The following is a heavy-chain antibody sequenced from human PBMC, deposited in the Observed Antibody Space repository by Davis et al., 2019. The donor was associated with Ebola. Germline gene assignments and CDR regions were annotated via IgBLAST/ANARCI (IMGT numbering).Heavy chain of an antibody. Sequence: HSQTPSLTLSISGDSVSINSAGWNRISQSPSRGLEWLGRTYFNSKYYSDYAVSVRGRIPINADPSKNQSSLQLNPVMPEDTAVYYCPRGWLRGYLDYWGQGTLVTVSS. CDR1: GDSVSINSAG. V-gene: IGHV6-1*01. CDR3: PRGWLRGYLDY. CDR2: TYFNSKYYS. J-gene: IGHJ4*02. D-gene: IGHD3-3*01.